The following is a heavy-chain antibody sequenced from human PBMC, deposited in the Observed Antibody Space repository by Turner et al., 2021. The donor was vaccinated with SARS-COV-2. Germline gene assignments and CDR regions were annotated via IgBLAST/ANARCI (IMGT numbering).Heavy chain of an antibody. J-gene: IGHJ3*02. Sequence: QVQLQESGPGLVKPSQTLSLSCTVSGGSISSGGHYWSWIRQHPGKGLEWIGYMYYSGSTYYNPSLKSRVTISEDTSQNQFSLKLSSVTAADTAVYYCARAVVAATLHDAFDMWGQGTVVTVSS. CDR3: ARAVVAATLHDAFDM. D-gene: IGHD2-15*01. CDR1: GGSISSGGHY. CDR2: MYYSGST. V-gene: IGHV4-31*03.